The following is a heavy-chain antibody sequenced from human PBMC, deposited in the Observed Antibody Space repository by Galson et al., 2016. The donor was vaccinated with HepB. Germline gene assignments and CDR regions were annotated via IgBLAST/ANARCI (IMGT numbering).Heavy chain of an antibody. D-gene: IGHD3-10*01. CDR2: IVPIFGTT. CDR3: ARDLGPFYFGSGSYSRFDP. Sequence: SVKVSCKASGGTFSTYAVSWVRQAPGQGLEWMGGIVPIFGTTNYPQKFQGRVTITADESTSTAYMELSSLRSEDTAVYFCARDLGPFYFGSGSYSRFDPWGQGTLVTVSS. CDR1: GGTFSTYA. V-gene: IGHV1-69*13. J-gene: IGHJ5*02.